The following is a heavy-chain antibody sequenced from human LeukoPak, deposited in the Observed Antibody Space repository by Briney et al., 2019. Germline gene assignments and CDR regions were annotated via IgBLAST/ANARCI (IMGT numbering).Heavy chain of an antibody. CDR3: ARASSIAAAGTGFDY. CDR1: GGSISSYY. Sequence: SETLSLTCTVSGGSISSYYWSWIRQPPGKGLEWIGYIYYSGSTNYNPSLKSRVTISVDTSKNQFPLKLSSVTAADTAVYYCARASSIAAAGTGFDYWGQGTLVTVSS. CDR2: IYYSGST. J-gene: IGHJ4*02. D-gene: IGHD6-13*01. V-gene: IGHV4-59*01.